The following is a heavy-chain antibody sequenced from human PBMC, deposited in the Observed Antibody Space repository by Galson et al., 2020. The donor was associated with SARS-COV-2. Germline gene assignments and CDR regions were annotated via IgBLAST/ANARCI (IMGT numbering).Heavy chain of an antibody. CDR3: ARHTSPSRWHDYGDYANDY. J-gene: IGHJ4*02. CDR2: IYPGDSDT. CDR1: GYSFTSYW. D-gene: IGHD4-17*01. V-gene: IGHV5-51*01. Sequence: GESLKISCKGSGYSFTSYWIGWVRQMPGKGLEWMGIIYPGDSDTRYSPSFQGQVTISADKSISTAYLQWSSLKASDTAMYYCARHTSPSRWHDYGDYANDYWGQGTLVTVSS.